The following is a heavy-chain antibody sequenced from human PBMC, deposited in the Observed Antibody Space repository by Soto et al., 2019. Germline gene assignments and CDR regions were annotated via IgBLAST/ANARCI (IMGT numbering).Heavy chain of an antibody. CDR2: IYTSGAT. D-gene: IGHD3-10*01. Sequence: TSETLSLTXTVSGDSISTYYWNWIRQPAGKALEWIGRIYTSGATNYNPSLRSRVTMSVDTSKNQFSLELSSVTAADTAVYYCARRASGSGRHFDNWGQGTLVTVSS. V-gene: IGHV4-4*07. CDR1: GDSISTYY. J-gene: IGHJ4*02. CDR3: ARRASGSGRHFDN.